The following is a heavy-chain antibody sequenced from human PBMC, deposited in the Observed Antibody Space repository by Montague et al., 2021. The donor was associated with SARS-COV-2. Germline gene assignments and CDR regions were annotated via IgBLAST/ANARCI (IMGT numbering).Heavy chain of an antibody. CDR2: ITHSGST. J-gene: IGHJ4*02. D-gene: IGHD5-18*01. Sequence: SETLSLTCVVYGGSFSGYYWSWIRQPPRKGLEWIGEITHSGSTNYNPSLKSRVTISVDTSKKQFSLRLNSVTAADTAVYYCARGGGYSYGALDYWGQGTLVTVSS. CDR3: ARGGGYSYGALDY. CDR1: GGSFSGYY. V-gene: IGHV4-34*01.